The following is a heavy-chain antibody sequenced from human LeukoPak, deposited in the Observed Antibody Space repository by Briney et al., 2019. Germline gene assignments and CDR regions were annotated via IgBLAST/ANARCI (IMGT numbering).Heavy chain of an antibody. CDR3: AVNSTRHTFDI. Sequence: PSETLSLTCTVSGGSISTYYWSWIRQSPGKGLEWIGSVYYSGSTNYSPSLKSRVSISVDTSKNQFSLELSSVTAADTAVYYCAVNSTRHTFDIWGQGTVVTVSS. CDR1: GGSISTYY. V-gene: IGHV4-59*08. J-gene: IGHJ3*02. CDR2: VYYSGST. D-gene: IGHD5-24*01.